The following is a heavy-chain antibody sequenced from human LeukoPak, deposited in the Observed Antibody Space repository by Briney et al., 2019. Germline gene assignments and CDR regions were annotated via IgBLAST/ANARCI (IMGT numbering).Heavy chain of an antibody. J-gene: IGHJ4*02. Sequence: PSETLSLTCTTSGVSISRFYWSWVRQPPGKGLEWIGNIYSGVPTYFNPSLKSRVIISVDTSKNQFSLNLTSVTAADTVMYYCVQTTGWPGFDYWGQGILVTVSS. CDR3: VQTTGWPGFDY. CDR1: GVSISRFY. V-gene: IGHV4-4*09. CDR2: IYSGVPT. D-gene: IGHD1-1*01.